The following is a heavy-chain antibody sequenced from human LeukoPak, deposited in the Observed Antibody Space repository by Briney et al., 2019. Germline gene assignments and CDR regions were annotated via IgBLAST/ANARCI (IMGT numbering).Heavy chain of an antibody. Sequence: SETLSLTCAVYGGSFSGYYWSWIRQPPGKGLEWIGEINHSGSTNYNPSLKSRVIISVDTSKNQFSLKLTSVTAADTAVYYCARGRYCSSTSCYTGPNRAKKFDCWGQGALVTVSS. D-gene: IGHD2-2*02. CDR1: GGSFSGYY. V-gene: IGHV4-34*01. J-gene: IGHJ4*02. CDR2: INHSGST. CDR3: ARGRYCSSTSCYTGPNRAKKFDC.